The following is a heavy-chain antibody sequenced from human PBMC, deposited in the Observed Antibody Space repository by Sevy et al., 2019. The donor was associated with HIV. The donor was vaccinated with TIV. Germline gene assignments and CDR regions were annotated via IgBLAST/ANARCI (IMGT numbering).Heavy chain of an antibody. CDR2: FSFGCGRI. Sequence: GGSLRLSCAASGFTFAKYCMSWLRQAPGKGLEWVSTFSFGCGRINYADSVKGRFTISRDDSKNTLYLQMNSLRAEDTATYFCAREGCTQPHDYWGQGTLVTVSS. V-gene: IGHV3-23*01. CDR1: GFTFAKYC. J-gene: IGHJ4*02. CDR3: AREGCTQPHDY.